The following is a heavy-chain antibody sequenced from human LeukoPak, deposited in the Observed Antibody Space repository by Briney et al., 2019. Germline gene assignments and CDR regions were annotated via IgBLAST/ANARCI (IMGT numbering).Heavy chain of an antibody. D-gene: IGHD3-10*01. J-gene: IGHJ4*02. CDR2: INHSGST. V-gene: IGHV4-34*01. CDR3: ARGPNYYGSGSYKDY. Sequence: PSETLSLTCAVYGGSFSGYYWSWIRQPPGKGLEWIGEINHSGSTNYNPSLKSRVTISVDTSKNQFSLKLSSVTAADTAVYYCARGPNYYGSGSYKDYWGQGTQVTVSS. CDR1: GGSFSGYY.